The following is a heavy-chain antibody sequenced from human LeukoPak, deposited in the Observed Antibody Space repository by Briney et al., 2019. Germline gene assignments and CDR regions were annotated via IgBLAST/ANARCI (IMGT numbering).Heavy chain of an antibody. CDR3: AKVGQDYGDHYFFDS. D-gene: IGHD4-17*01. CDR2: IRYDGSNK. J-gene: IGHJ4*02. V-gene: IGHV3-30*02. CDR1: GFTFSSYG. Sequence: GGSLRLSCAASGFTFSSYGMHWVRQAPGKGLEWVTFIRYDGSNKYYADSVKGRFTISRDNAKNTLYLQMNSLRVEDTAVYFCAKVGQDYGDHYFFDSWGQGTLVTVSS.